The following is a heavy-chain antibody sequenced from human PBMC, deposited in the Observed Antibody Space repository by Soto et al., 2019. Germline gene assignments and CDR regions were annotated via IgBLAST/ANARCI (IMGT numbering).Heavy chain of an antibody. CDR2: IYYSGNT. D-gene: IGHD2-2*01. Sequence: SETLSLTCTVSGGSISNYQWTWIRQPPGKGLEYVGYIYYSGNTNYNPSLKGRITMSIDTPRNQFSLGLTSVTAADTAVYYCARGRSTSTWSSDYWGQGTLVTVSS. CDR1: GGSISNYQ. J-gene: IGHJ4*02. CDR3: ARGRSTSTWSSDY. V-gene: IGHV4-59*13.